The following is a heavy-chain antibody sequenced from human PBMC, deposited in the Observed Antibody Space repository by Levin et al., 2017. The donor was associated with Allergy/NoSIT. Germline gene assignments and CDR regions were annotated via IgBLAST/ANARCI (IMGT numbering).Heavy chain of an antibody. CDR1: GFTFDDYT. D-gene: IGHD3-3*01. Sequence: SCAASGFTFDDYTMHWVRQAPGKGLEWVSLISWDGGSTYYADSVKGRFTISRDNSKNSLYLQMNSLRTEDTALYYCAKDIGTLDDHYFDYWGQGTLVTVSS. V-gene: IGHV3-43*01. J-gene: IGHJ4*02. CDR2: ISWDGGST. CDR3: AKDIGTLDDHYFDY.